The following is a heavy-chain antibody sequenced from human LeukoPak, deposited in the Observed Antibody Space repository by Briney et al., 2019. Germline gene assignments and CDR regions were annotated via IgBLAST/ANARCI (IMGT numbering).Heavy chain of an antibody. CDR2: MNPNSGNT. CDR3: ARATYYYDSSGGNWFDP. D-gene: IGHD3-22*01. J-gene: IGHJ5*02. Sequence: ASVKVSCKASGYTFTSYDINWVRQATGQGREWMGWMNPNSGNTGYAQKFQGRVTMTSNTSISTAYMELSSLRSEDTAVYYCARATYYYDSSGGNWFDPWGQGTLVTVSS. V-gene: IGHV1-8*01. CDR1: GYTFTSYD.